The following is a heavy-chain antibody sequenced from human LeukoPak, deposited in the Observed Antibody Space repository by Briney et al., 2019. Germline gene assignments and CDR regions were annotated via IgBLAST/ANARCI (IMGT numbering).Heavy chain of an antibody. CDR2: IIPIFSIA. CDR1: LATFSSYT. Sequence: SLTLTCKASLATFSSYTISWVRQAPGPGLDWMGSIIPIFSIANYEHTFQGRVTIIADKTTSTAYTQLSSLRSVDTAVYDLARYVTQGYCSSTSCYRMDVWGKGTTVTVSS. V-gene: IGHV1-69*02. D-gene: IGHD2-2*01. CDR3: ARYVTQGYCSSTSCYRMDV. J-gene: IGHJ6*04.